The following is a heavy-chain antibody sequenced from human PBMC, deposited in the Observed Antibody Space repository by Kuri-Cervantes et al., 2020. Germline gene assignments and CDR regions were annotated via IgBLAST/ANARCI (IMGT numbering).Heavy chain of an antibody. J-gene: IGHJ3*02. CDR3: ARHPPYADSPMGAFDI. Sequence: ESLKISCAASGFTFSNAWMSWVRQAPEKGLEWVGEINHSGSTNYNPSLNSRVTISVDTSKNQFSLKLSSVTAADTAVFYCARHPPYADSPMGAFDIWGQGTMVTVSS. CDR2: INHSGST. D-gene: IGHD2-15*01. V-gene: IGHV4-34*01. CDR1: GFTFSNAW.